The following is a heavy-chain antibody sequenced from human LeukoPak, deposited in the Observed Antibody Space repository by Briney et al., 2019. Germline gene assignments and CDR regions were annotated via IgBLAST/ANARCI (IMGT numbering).Heavy chain of an antibody. Sequence: GASVKVSCKASGGTFSSYTISWVRQAPGQGPEWMGRIIPILGIANYAQKFQGRVTITADKSTSTAYMELSSLRSEDTAVYYCARDYRSGRSNWFDPWGQGTLVTVSS. CDR1: GGTFSSYT. CDR2: IIPILGIA. CDR3: ARDYRSGRSNWFDP. D-gene: IGHD6-19*01. J-gene: IGHJ5*02. V-gene: IGHV1-69*04.